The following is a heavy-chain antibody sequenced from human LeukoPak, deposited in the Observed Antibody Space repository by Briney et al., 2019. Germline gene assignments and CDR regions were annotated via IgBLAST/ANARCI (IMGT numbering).Heavy chain of an antibody. Sequence: LSGGSLRLSCAASGFTFSSYGMHWVRQAPGKGLEWVAVIWYDGSNKYYADSVKGRSTISRDNSKNTLDLQMNSLRAEDTAVYYCARDRSYDFWSGYSTPDYWGQGTLVTVSS. CDR3: ARDRSYDFWSGYSTPDY. CDR2: IWYDGSNK. J-gene: IGHJ4*02. CDR1: GFTFSSYG. D-gene: IGHD3-3*01. V-gene: IGHV3-33*01.